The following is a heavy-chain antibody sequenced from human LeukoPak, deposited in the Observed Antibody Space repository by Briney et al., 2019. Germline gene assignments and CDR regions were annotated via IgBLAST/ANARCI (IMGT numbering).Heavy chain of an antibody. D-gene: IGHD3-10*01. V-gene: IGHV1-69*04. Sequence: SVKVSCKASGGTFSSYAISWVRQAPGQGLEWMGRIIPILGIANYAQKFQGRVTITADKSTSTAYMELSSLRSEDTAVYYCARVLLWFGELTYYFDYWGQGTLVTVSS. CDR2: IIPILGIA. CDR3: ARVLLWFGELTYYFDY. CDR1: GGTFSSYA. J-gene: IGHJ4*02.